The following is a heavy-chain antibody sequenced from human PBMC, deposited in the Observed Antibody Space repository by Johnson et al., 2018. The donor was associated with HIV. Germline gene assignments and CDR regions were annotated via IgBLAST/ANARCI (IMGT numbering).Heavy chain of an antibody. CDR3: AKDGVNWNDGDPGAFDI. J-gene: IGHJ3*02. Sequence: VQLVESGGGLVQPGGSLSLSCAASGFTFNTYWMTWVRQAPGKGLEWVANINQDGSEKDYVDSVKGRFTISRDIAKNSLYLQMSGLRAEDTAVYYCAKDGVNWNDGDPGAFDIWGQGTMVTVSS. CDR1: GFTFNTYW. CDR2: INQDGSEK. D-gene: IGHD1-1*01. V-gene: IGHV3-7*01.